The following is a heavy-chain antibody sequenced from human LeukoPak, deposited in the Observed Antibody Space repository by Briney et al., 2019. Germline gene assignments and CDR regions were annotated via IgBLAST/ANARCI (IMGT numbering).Heavy chain of an antibody. V-gene: IGHV4-39*01. CDR3: TTVYSSGPYYGTAYCLYY. CDR2: IHFSGST. Sequence: SETLSLTCTVSGDSISSTTYYWGWIRQPPGEGLEWIASIHFSGSTYYNPSIKSRVTISVDTSKNQFSLRLRSVTAADTAMYYCTTVYSSGPYYGTAYCLYYWGQGTLVTVSS. J-gene: IGHJ4*02. CDR1: GDSISSTTYY. D-gene: IGHD3-9*01.